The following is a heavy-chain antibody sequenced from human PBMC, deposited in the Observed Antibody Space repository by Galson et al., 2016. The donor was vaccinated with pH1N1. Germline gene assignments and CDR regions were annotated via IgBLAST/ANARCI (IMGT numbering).Heavy chain of an antibody. V-gene: IGHV5-51*03. D-gene: IGHD4-17*01. CDR2: VNPGGSTI. CDR3: ARQYDFGDYRGNAFDI. Sequence: QSGAEVKKPGESLKISCKASGYSFISQWIAWVRQVPGKGLEWVGVVNPGGSTIRYSPSFQGQVTISSDKSISTADLQWISLRASDTATYYCARQYDFGDYRGNAFDIWGQGTVVLVSS. J-gene: IGHJ3*02. CDR1: GYSFISQW.